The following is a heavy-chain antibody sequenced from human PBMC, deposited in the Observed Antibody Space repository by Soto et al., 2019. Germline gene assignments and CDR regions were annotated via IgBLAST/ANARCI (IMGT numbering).Heavy chain of an antibody. V-gene: IGHV4-34*01. J-gene: IGHJ5*02. D-gene: IGHD1-7*01. CDR3: AKANWNYVGWFXP. CDR1: GGSFIGYY. CDR2: INHSGST. Sequence: SETLSLTCAVYGGSFIGYYWSWIRQPPGKGLEWIGEINHSGSTNYNPSLKSRVTMSVDTSKNQFSLKLSSVTAADTAVYYCAKANWNYVGWFXPWGQGTLVXVSS.